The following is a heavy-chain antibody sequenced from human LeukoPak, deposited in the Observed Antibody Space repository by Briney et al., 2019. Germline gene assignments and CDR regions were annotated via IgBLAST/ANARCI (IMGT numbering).Heavy chain of an antibody. CDR3: AIAQNNHGYVYFGMDV. CDR1: GDTFDSHA. CDR2: IIPMYGTS. Sequence: SVKVSCTASGDTFDSHALSWVRQAPGQGLEWMGAIIPMYGTSNYAQKFQGRVAIIADKSTSTAYMELNSLTSEDTAVYYFAIAQNNHGYVYFGMDVWGKGTTVTVSS. J-gene: IGHJ6*04. D-gene: IGHD5-12*01. V-gene: IGHV1-69*06.